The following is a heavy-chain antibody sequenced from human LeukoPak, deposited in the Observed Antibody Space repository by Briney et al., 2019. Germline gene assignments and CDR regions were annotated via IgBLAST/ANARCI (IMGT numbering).Heavy chain of an antibody. CDR2: IYYSGST. V-gene: IGHV4-31*03. Sequence: SETLSLTCTVSGGSISSGGYYWRWIRQHPGKGLEWIGYIYYSGSTYYNPSLKSRVTISVDTSKSQFSLKLSSVTAADTAVYYCARRHFTVTFDYWGQGTLVTVSS. CDR3: ARRHFTVTFDY. CDR1: GGSISSGGYY. D-gene: IGHD4-17*01. J-gene: IGHJ4*02.